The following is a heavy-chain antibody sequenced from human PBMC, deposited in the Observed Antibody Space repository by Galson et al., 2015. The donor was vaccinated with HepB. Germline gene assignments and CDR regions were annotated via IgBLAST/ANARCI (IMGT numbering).Heavy chain of an antibody. CDR3: AKALAWTTKDYYYYGMGV. Sequence: SLRLSCAASGFTFSNYGMYWVRQTPGKGLERVAIISYDGIEKYYADSVRGRFTVFRDNSKNTLDLQMNTLRVEDTAVYYCAKALAWTTKDYYYYGMGVWGQGTTVTVSS. CDR2: ISYDGIEK. V-gene: IGHV3-30*18. J-gene: IGHJ6*02. CDR1: GFTFSNYG. D-gene: IGHD3/OR15-3a*01.